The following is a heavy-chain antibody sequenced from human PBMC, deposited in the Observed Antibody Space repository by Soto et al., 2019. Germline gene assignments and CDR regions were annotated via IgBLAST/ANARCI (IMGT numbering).Heavy chain of an antibody. J-gene: IGHJ5*02. D-gene: IGHD6-19*01. CDR3: ARDSILSSGSYSNCFDP. CDR1: GYTFTSYY. Sequence: ASVKVSCKASGYTFTSYYMHWVRQAPGQGREWMGIINPSGGSTGYAQKFQGRVTMTRDTSTSTFYMELSILTSEDTAVYYCARDSILSSGSYSNCFDPCGQGTPVTVSS. V-gene: IGHV1-46*01. CDR2: INPSGGST.